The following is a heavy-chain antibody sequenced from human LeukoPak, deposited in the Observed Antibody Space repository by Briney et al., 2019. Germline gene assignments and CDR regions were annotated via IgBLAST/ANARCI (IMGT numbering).Heavy chain of an antibody. Sequence: PGGSLRLSCAASGFTLDDNGMSWVRQAPGKGLEWVSGINWNGGSTGYADSVKGRFTISRDNAKNSLYLQMNSLRAEDTAFYYCARGRDGSTGPYFQHWGQGTLVTVSS. D-gene: IGHD5-24*01. V-gene: IGHV3-20*04. CDR1: GFTLDDNG. J-gene: IGHJ1*01. CDR3: ARGRDGSTGPYFQH. CDR2: INWNGGST.